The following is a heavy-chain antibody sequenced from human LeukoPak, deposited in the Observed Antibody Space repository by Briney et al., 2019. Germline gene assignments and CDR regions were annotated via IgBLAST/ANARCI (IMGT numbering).Heavy chain of an antibody. CDR1: GLTFSSYA. V-gene: IGHV3-23*01. D-gene: IGHD1-26*01. Sequence: HTGGSLRLSCAASGLTFSSYAMSWVRQAPGQGLEWVSSISESGRSTYYADTVKGRFTISRDNSKNTLYLQMNSLRAEDTALYYCAKGSSGPDYWGLGTPVTVSS. CDR3: AKGSSGPDY. J-gene: IGHJ4*02. CDR2: ISESGRST.